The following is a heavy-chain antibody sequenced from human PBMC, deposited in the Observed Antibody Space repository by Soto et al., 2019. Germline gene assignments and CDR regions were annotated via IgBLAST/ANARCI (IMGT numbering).Heavy chain of an antibody. Sequence: PSETLSLTCAIYVASFSDYSWSCIRQPPGKWLQWIGEINHTGSTNYSPSLKSRVTISQDTSKNQFFLRLRSVTAADTAVYYCARRPAYTNNRYICFEPLGQGTPVNVSS. V-gene: IGHV4-34*01. J-gene: IGHJ5*02. CDR1: VASFSDYS. CDR2: INHTGST. CDR3: ARRPAYTNNRYICFEP. D-gene: IGHD2-8*01.